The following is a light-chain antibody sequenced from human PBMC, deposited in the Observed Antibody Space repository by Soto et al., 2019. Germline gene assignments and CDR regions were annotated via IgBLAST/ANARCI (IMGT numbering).Light chain of an antibody. CDR3: QQSYSTTWT. V-gene: IGKV1-39*01. Sequence: IQMTQSPSSLSASVGDRVTITCRASQGISTYLNWYQQKPGKAPKLLIYAAFSLQSGVPSRFSGSGSETDFTLTISSLQPEDFATYSCQQSYSTTWTFGQGTKVDIK. CDR1: QGISTY. J-gene: IGKJ1*01. CDR2: AAF.